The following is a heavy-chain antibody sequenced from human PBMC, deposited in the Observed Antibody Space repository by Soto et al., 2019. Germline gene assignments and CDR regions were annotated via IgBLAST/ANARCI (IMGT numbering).Heavy chain of an antibody. Sequence: GGSLRLSCAASGFTFSSYSMNWVRQALGKGLEWVSSISSSSSYIYYADSVKGRFTISRDNAKNSLYLQMNSLRAEDTAVYYCAREASSGDSYYYYYYMDVWGKGTTVTVSS. D-gene: IGHD2-21*02. CDR2: ISSSSSYI. CDR1: GFTFSSYS. CDR3: AREASSGDSYYYYYYMDV. V-gene: IGHV3-21*01. J-gene: IGHJ6*03.